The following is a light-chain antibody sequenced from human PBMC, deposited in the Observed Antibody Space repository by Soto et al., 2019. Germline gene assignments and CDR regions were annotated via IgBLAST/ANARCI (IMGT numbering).Light chain of an antibody. CDR2: DVT. CDR1: SSDVGGYNY. Sequence: QSVLTQPRSVSGSPGQSVAISCTGTSSDVGGYNYVSWYRQHPGRAPKLLLYDVTKRPSGVPDRFSGSKSGNTASLTISGLHADDEADYYCCSYAGSYIVVIGGGTKLTVL. J-gene: IGLJ2*01. V-gene: IGLV2-11*01. CDR3: CSYAGSYIVV.